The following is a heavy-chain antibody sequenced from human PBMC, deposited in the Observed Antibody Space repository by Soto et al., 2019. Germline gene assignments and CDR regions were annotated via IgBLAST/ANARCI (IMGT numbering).Heavy chain of an antibody. CDR1: GFTFSNAW. J-gene: IGHJ4*01. Sequence: TGGSLRLSCAASGFTFSNAWMSWVRQAPGKGLEWVGRIKSKTDGGTTDYAAPVKGRFTISRDDSKNTLFLHMNSLKTADTALYYCTTHMPHFDSSDGSVKWYLDYWGQGTLVTVSS. V-gene: IGHV3-15*01. CDR2: IKSKTDGGTT. D-gene: IGHD3-22*01. CDR3: TTHMPHFDSSDGSVKWYLDY.